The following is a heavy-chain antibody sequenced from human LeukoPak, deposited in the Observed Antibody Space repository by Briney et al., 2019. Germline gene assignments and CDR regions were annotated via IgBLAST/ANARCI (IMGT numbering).Heavy chain of an antibody. Sequence: GGSLRLSCAASGFTFSSYGMNWVRQAPGKGLEWISGISPSGGGTYYADFVKGRFTISRDDSKNTLYLQMNSLKTEDTAVYYCSSRSVWGSYRWYFDYWGQGTLVTVSS. V-gene: IGHV3-23*01. CDR1: GFTFSSYG. CDR2: ISPSGGGT. CDR3: SSRSVWGSYRWYFDY. J-gene: IGHJ4*02. D-gene: IGHD3-16*02.